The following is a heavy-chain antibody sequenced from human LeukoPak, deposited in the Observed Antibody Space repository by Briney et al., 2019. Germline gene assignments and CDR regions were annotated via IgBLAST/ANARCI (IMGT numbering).Heavy chain of an antibody. Sequence: ASVKVSCKASGYTFTGYYMHWVRQAPGQGLEWMGWINPNSGGTNYAQKFQGRVTMTRDTSISTAYMELSRLRSDDTAVYYCARDLIFGVVNGMDVWGRGTTVTVSS. CDR3: ARDLIFGVVNGMDV. D-gene: IGHD3-3*01. V-gene: IGHV1-2*02. CDR2: INPNSGGT. CDR1: GYTFTGYY. J-gene: IGHJ6*02.